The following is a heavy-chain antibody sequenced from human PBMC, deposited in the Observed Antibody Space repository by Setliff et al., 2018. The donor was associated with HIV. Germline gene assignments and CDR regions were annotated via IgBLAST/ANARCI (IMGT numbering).Heavy chain of an antibody. CDR1: GGSISSGSYY. J-gene: IGHJ6*02. CDR2: IYTSGST. Sequence: PSETLSLTCTVSGGSISSGSYYWSWIRQPAGKGLEWIGRIYTSGSTNYNPSLKSRVTISVDTSKNQFSLKLSSVTAADTAVYYCAAVAAAGSYYYYGMDVWGQGTTVTVSS. CDR3: AAVAAAGSYYYYGMDV. V-gene: IGHV4-61*02. D-gene: IGHD6-13*01.